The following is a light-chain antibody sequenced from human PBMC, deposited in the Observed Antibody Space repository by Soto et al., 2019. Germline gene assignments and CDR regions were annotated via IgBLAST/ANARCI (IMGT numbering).Light chain of an antibody. Sequence: QSALTQPASVSGSPGQSITISCAGTSSDVGGYNYASWYQHHPGKAPKLLIFEVSNRPSGVSNRFSGSKSGNTASLTISGLQSEDEADYYCASYTIKTTYVFGSGTKVTVL. V-gene: IGLV2-14*01. J-gene: IGLJ1*01. CDR1: SSDVGGYNY. CDR3: ASYTIKTTYV. CDR2: EVS.